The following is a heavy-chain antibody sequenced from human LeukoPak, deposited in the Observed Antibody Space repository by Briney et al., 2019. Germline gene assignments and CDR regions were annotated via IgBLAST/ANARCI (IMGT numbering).Heavy chain of an antibody. V-gene: IGHV1-46*01. J-gene: IGHJ5*02. D-gene: IGHD4-11*01. CDR2: INPSGGST. Sequence: ASVKVSCKASGYTFTSYYMHWVRQAPGQGLEWMGIINPSGGSTSYAQKFQGRVTMTRDTSTSTVYMELSSLRSEDTAVYYCARVASDYYSNPPGWFDPWGQGTLVTVSS. CDR3: ARVASDYYSNPPGWFDP. CDR1: GYTFTSYY.